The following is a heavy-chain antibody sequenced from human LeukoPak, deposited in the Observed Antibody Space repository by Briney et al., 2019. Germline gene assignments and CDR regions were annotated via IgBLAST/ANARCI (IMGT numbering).Heavy chain of an antibody. CDR2: IYTSGST. J-gene: IGHJ6*03. CDR1: GYSISSGYY. CDR3: ARGVDSSGWYPNYYYYMDV. Sequence: SETLSLTCTVSGYSISSGYYWSWIRQPAGKGLEWIGRIYTSGSTNYNPSLKSRVTISVDTSKNQFSLKLSSVTAADTAVYYCARGVDSSGWYPNYYYYMDVWGKGTTVTISS. V-gene: IGHV4-61*02. D-gene: IGHD6-19*01.